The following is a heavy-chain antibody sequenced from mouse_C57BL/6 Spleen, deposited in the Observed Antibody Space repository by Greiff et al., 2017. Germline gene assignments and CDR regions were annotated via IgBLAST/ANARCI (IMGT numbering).Heavy chain of an antibody. CDR3: AELGRWDFDY. D-gene: IGHD4-1*01. CDR1: GYTFTSYW. J-gene: IGHJ2*01. V-gene: IGHV1-59*01. Sequence: QVHVKQSGAELVRPGTSVKLSCKASGYTFTSYWMHWVKQRPGQGLEWIGVIDPSDSYTNYNQKFKGKATLTVDTSSSTAYMQLSSLTSEDSAVYYCAELGRWDFDYWGQGTTLTVSS. CDR2: IDPSDSYT.